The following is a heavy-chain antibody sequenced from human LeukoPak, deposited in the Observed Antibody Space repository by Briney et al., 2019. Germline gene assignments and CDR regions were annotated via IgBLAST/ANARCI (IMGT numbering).Heavy chain of an antibody. CDR3: ARGGITGTRFDP. CDR1: GGSISSNSYY. Sequence: PSETLSLTCTVSGGSISSNSYYWGWIRQPPGKGLEWIGSIYHSGSTYYNPSLKSRVTISVDTSKNQFSLKLSSVTAADTAVYYCARGGITGTRFDPWGQGTLVTVSS. J-gene: IGHJ5*02. D-gene: IGHD1-20*01. V-gene: IGHV4-39*07. CDR2: IYHSGST.